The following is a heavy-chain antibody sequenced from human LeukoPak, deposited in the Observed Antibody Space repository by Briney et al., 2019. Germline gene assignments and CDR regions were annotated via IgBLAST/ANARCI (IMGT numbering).Heavy chain of an antibody. CDR3: ARDFGYCSGGSCSTKNYFGY. Sequence: NTSETLSLTCAVYGGSFSGYYWSWIRQPPGKGLEWIGEINHRGSTNYNPSLKSRVTISVDTSKNQFSLKLSSVTAADTAVYYCARDFGYCSGGSCSTKNYFGYWGQGTLVTVSS. V-gene: IGHV4-34*01. CDR1: GGSFSGYY. D-gene: IGHD2-15*01. J-gene: IGHJ4*02. CDR2: INHRGST.